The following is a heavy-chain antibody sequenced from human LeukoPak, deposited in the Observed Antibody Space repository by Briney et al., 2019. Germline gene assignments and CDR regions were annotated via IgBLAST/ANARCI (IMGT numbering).Heavy chain of an antibody. CDR3: ASIWSDIVVVPGLDAFDI. CDR1: GFTFSSYS. Sequence: PGGSLRLSCAASGFTFSSYSMNWVRQAPGKGLEWVSSISSSSSYIYYADSVKGRFTISRDNAKNSLYLQMNSLRAEDTAVYYCASIWSDIVVVPGLDAFDIWGQGTMVTVSS. D-gene: IGHD2-2*01. V-gene: IGHV3-21*01. CDR2: ISSSSSYI. J-gene: IGHJ3*02.